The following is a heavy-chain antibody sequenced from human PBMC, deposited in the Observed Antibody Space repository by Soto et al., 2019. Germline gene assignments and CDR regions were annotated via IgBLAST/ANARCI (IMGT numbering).Heavy chain of an antibody. Sequence: QGQLVESGGGVVQPGRSLRLSCAASGFTFSSYGMHWVRQAPGKGLEWVAVIWYHGNSMYYADSVKGLFTISRDNSKNTLYLQMNNLRAEDTAVYYCARYNTGHSDYWGQGTLVTVSS. V-gene: IGHV3-33*01. D-gene: IGHD1-20*01. CDR2: IWYHGNSM. J-gene: IGHJ4*02. CDR3: ARYNTGHSDY. CDR1: GFTFSSYG.